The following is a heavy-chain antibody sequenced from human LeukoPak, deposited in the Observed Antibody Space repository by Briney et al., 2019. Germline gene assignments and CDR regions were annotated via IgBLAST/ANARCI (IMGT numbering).Heavy chain of an antibody. V-gene: IGHV3-53*01. CDR2: IYTVGST. CDR3: AKHDSNDLRHDY. J-gene: IGHJ4*02. CDR1: GFIVSGNY. Sequence: PEGSLRLSCAASGFIVSGNYMSWVRQAPGKGLEWVSVIYTVGSTYYADSVKGRFTISRDNSKNTLYLQMNSLRAEDTAVYYCAKHDSNDLRHDYWGQGTLVTVSS. D-gene: IGHD2-15*01.